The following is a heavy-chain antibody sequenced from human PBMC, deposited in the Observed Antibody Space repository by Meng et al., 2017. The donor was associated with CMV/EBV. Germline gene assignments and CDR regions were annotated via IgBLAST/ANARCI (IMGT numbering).Heavy chain of an antibody. V-gene: IGHV1-8*01. J-gene: IGHJ6*02. CDR1: GYTFTNYD. Sequence: ASVKVSCKASGYTFTNYDINWVRQATGQGLEWMGWMNPNSGNTGYAQKFQGRVTMTTDTSTSTAYMELRSLRSDDTAVYYCARDLFVVVPADYGMDVWGQGTTVTVSS. CDR3: ARDLFVVVPADYGMDV. CDR2: MNPNSGNT. D-gene: IGHD2-2*01.